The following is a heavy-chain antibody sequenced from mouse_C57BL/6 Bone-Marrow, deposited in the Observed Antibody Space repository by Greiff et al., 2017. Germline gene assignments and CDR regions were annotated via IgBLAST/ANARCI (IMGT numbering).Heavy chain of an antibody. CDR1: GFTFTTYP. Sequence: VQVVESGADLVKPGASLKLSCTASGFTFTTYPIAWIHQNPEKRLEWIATFRPYNSDTNYTDNLKGQFTLSVEKSASTVYLELSRLTSDDSAVYYCARGGNYRGYYFDYWGQGTTLTVSS. CDR3: ARGGNYRGYYFDY. D-gene: IGHD2-1*01. J-gene: IGHJ2*01. V-gene: IGHV1-47*01. CDR2: FRPYNSDT.